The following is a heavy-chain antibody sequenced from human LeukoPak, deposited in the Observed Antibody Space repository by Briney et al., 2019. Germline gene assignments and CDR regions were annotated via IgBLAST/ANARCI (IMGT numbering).Heavy chain of an antibody. V-gene: IGHV4-34*01. CDR3: ARGRIAAATTYYFDY. J-gene: IGHJ4*02. D-gene: IGHD6-13*01. CDR2: INHSGST. CDR1: GFTFSTYA. Sequence: GSLRLSCAASGFTFSTYAMSWVRQIPGKGLEWIGEINHSGSTNYNPSLKSRVTISVDTSKNQFSLKMRSVTAADTAVYYCARGRIAAATTYYFDYWGQGTLVTVSS.